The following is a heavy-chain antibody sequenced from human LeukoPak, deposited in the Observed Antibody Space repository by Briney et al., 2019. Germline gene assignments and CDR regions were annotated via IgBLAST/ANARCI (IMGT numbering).Heavy chain of an antibody. CDR3: ARDRGLSSGWFSKVYNWFDP. CDR2: INAGNGNT. Sequence: ASVKVSCKASGYTFTSYAMHWVRQAPGQRLERMGWINAGNGNTKYSQKFQGRVTITRDTSASTAYMELSSLRSEDTAVYYCARDRGLSSGWFSKVYNWFDPWGQGTLVTVSS. V-gene: IGHV1-3*01. J-gene: IGHJ5*02. D-gene: IGHD6-19*01. CDR1: GYTFTSYA.